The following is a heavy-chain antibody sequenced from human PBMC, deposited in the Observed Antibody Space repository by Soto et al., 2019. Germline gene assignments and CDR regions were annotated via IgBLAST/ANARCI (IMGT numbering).Heavy chain of an antibody. J-gene: IGHJ4*02. V-gene: IGHV4-34*01. CDR3: ARGLGYGSKIFDY. Sequence: PSETLSLTCAVYGGSFSGYYWSWIRQPPGKGLEWIGEINHSGSTNYNPSLKSRVTISVDTSKNQFSLKLSSVTAADTAVYYCARGLGYGSKIFDYWGQGTLVTVSS. D-gene: IGHD2-2*01. CDR2: INHSGST. CDR1: GGSFSGYY.